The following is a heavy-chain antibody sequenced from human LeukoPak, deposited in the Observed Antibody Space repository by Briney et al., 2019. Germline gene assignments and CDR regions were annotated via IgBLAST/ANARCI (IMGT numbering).Heavy chain of an antibody. V-gene: IGHV4-59*01. CDR2: IYYSGTT. Sequence: SSETLSLTCTVSGGSISSYYWSWIRQPPGKGLEWIGYIYYSGTTYYSPSLKSRVTMSVDTSKNQFSLRLSSVTAADTAVYYCTNSDSSGPFDDWGQGTLVTVSS. CDR1: GGSISSYY. J-gene: IGHJ4*02. D-gene: IGHD3-22*01. CDR3: TNSDSSGPFDD.